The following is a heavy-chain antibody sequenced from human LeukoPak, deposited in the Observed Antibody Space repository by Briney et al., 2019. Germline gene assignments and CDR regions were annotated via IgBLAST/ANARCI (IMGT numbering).Heavy chain of an antibody. CDR1: GFTLSNYG. CDR3: AREGPRGNSQFDY. D-gene: IGHD2/OR15-2a*01. Sequence: GGSLRLSCAASGFTLSNYGMHWVRQAPGKGLEWVALIWYDGSNKYYTDSVKGRLTISRDNSKDTLFLQMNSLRAEDTAVYYCAREGPRGNSQFDYWGQGTLVTVSS. J-gene: IGHJ4*02. CDR2: IWYDGSNK. V-gene: IGHV3-33*01.